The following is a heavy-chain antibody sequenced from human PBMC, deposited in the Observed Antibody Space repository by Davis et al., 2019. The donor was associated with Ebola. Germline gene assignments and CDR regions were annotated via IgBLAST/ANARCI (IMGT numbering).Heavy chain of an antibody. CDR2: IIPNFGTA. Sequence: SVTVSCKASGCTFSSYAISWVRQAPGHGLEWMGGIIPNFGTANYAQKFQGRVTFTADESTSAAYMELSSLRSEDTAVYYCACGIVATIQSYYYGMDVWGQGTTVTVSS. V-gene: IGHV1-69*13. CDR1: GCTFSSYA. CDR3: ACGIVATIQSYYYGMDV. D-gene: IGHD5-12*01. J-gene: IGHJ6*02.